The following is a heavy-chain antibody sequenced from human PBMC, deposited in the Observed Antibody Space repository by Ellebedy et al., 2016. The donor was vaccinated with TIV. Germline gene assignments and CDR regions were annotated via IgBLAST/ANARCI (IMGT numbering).Heavy chain of an antibody. D-gene: IGHD1-1*01. CDR2: FVPEEGKT. V-gene: IGHV1-24*01. Sequence: AASVKVSCKASGYTLTELSMHWVRQAPGKGLEWMGGFVPEEGKTIYAQKFQGRVTMTRNTSISTAFMELSSLRSEDTAVYYCARGRRDNWSSYLFDHWGQGTLVPVSS. CDR3: ARGRRDNWSSYLFDH. CDR1: GYTLTELS. J-gene: IGHJ4*02.